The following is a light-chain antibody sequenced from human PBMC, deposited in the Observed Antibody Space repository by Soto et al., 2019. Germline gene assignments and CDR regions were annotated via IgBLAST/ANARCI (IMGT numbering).Light chain of an antibody. CDR1: QSINIY. J-gene: IGKJ1*01. V-gene: IGKV1-39*01. Sequence: DIQMTQSPSSLSASVGDRVTITCRASQSINIYSNWYQQKPGKAPKLLIYAASSLQSGVPLRFSGSGSGTDFTLTISSLQPEDFATYYCQQSYSTPRTFGQGTKVEIK. CDR3: QQSYSTPRT. CDR2: AAS.